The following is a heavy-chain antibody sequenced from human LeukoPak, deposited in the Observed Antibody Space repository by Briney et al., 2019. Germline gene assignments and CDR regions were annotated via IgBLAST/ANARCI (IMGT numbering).Heavy chain of an antibody. D-gene: IGHD1-26*01. J-gene: IGHJ3*02. CDR2: INPNSGGT. V-gene: IGHV1-2*02. CDR3: ARVRNKFVGATPNDAFDI. CDR1: GYTFTGYY. Sequence: ASVKVSCKASGYTFTGYYMHWVRQAPGQGLEWVGWINPNSGGTNYAQKFQGRVTMTRDTSISTAYMELSRLRSDDTAVYYCARVRNKFVGATPNDAFDIWGQGTMVTVSS.